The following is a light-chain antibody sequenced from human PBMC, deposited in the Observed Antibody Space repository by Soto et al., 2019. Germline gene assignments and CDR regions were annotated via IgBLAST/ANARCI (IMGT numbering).Light chain of an antibody. Sequence: EIVMTQSPATLSVSPGERATLSCRASQSVSSNLAWYQQKPGQAPRLLIYGASTRATGIPARFSGSGSGTEFHLTISSLQSGDFSVYLCQQYNNWPPGGITFGPGTKVDIK. J-gene: IGKJ3*01. CDR2: GAS. CDR3: QQYNNWPPGGIT. CDR1: QSVSSN. V-gene: IGKV3-15*01.